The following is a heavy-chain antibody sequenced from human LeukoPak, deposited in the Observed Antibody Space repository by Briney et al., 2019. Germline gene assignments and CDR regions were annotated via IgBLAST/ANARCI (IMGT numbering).Heavy chain of an antibody. CDR1: GFTVSTNY. D-gene: IGHD6-13*01. J-gene: IGHJ4*02. Sequence: PGGSLRLSCAASGFTVSTNYMSWVRQAPGKGLDWVSTISSSGGSTYYADSVKGRFTISRDNSKNTLYLQMNSLRAEDTAVYYCAREDLLRYSSSWLGHFDYWGQGTLVTVSS. CDR2: ISSSGGST. V-gene: IGHV3-23*01. CDR3: AREDLLRYSSSWLGHFDY.